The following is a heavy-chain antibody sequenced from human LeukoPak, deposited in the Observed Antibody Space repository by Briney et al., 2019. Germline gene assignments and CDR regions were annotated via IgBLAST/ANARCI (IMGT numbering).Heavy chain of an antibody. J-gene: IGHJ3*02. CDR2: ISSSGSTI. CDR1: GFTFSDYY. D-gene: IGHD2-2*01. CDR3: ARVYCSSTSCYVRDAFDI. Sequence: PGGSLRLSCAASGFTFSDYYMSWIRQAPGKGLEWVSYISSSGSTIYYADSVKGRFTISRDNAKNSLYLQMNSLRAEDTAVYYCARVYCSSTSCYVRDAFDIWGQGTMVTVSS. V-gene: IGHV3-11*04.